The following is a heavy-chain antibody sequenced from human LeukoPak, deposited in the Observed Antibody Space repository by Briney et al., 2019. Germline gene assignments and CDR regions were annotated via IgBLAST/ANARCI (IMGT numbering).Heavy chain of an antibody. Sequence: HGASLKISCKGSGYSFTSYWIGWVRQLPGKGLEWMGIIYPGDSDTRYSPSFQGQVTISADKSISTAYLQWSSLKASDTAMYYCARHIEARRRFKSGCYDNYYYYYMDVWGKGTTVTISS. J-gene: IGHJ6*03. CDR1: GYSFTSYW. CDR3: ARHIEARRRFKSGCYDNYYYYYMDV. CDR2: IYPGDSDT. D-gene: IGHD3-22*01. V-gene: IGHV5-51*01.